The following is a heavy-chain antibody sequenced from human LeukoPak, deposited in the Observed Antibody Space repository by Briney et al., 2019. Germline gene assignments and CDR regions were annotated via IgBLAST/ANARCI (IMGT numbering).Heavy chain of an antibody. CDR1: GGSFSSYY. D-gene: IGHD2-2*01. CDR2: INHSGNT. V-gene: IGHV4-34*01. Sequence: SETLSLTCAVYGGSFSSYYWSWIRQPAGKVLEWIGEINHSGNTNYNPSLKSRVTISVDSSKDQFSLKLSSVTAADTAVYYCARGPYASDAGYWGQGTLVTVSS. J-gene: IGHJ4*02. CDR3: ARGPYASDAGY.